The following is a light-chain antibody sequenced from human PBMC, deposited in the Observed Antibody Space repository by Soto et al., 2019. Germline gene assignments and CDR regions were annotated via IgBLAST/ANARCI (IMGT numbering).Light chain of an antibody. CDR2: TAS. J-gene: IGKJ1*01. CDR1: QNINSH. Sequence: DIKMTQSPSTLAAYVGDRVTITCRASQNINSHLAWYQQKPGKAPKLLIYTASSLQNGVPSRFSGSGSGTEFTLTISSLQPDDFATFYCQQYDLYSAFGQGTKVEIK. V-gene: IGKV1-5*03. CDR3: QQYDLYSA.